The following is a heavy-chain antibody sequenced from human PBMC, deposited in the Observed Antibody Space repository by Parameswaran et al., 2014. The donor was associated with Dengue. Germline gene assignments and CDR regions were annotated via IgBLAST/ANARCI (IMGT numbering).Heavy chain of an antibody. J-gene: IGHJ3*02. Sequence: WVRQAPGQGLEWMGWINPDNGDTDYAQKFQGRVTMTRDTSISTAFLDLSSLRSDDTAVYYCARSSNHVYDIWGQGTMVTVSS. CDR3: ARSSNHVYDI. V-gene: IGHV1-2*02. CDR2: INPDNGDT.